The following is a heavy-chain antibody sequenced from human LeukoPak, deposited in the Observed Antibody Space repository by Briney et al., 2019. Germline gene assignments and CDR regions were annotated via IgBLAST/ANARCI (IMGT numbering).Heavy chain of an antibody. Sequence: PGGSLRLSCAASGFTFSSYAMSWVRQAPGKGLEWVSVIYSGGTTYYADSVKGRFTISRDNSKNTLYLQMNSLRAEDTAVYYCARDQGLLPVYWGQGTLVTVSS. CDR1: GFTFSSYA. D-gene: IGHD1-26*01. V-gene: IGHV3-53*01. CDR2: IYSGGTT. CDR3: ARDQGLLPVY. J-gene: IGHJ4*02.